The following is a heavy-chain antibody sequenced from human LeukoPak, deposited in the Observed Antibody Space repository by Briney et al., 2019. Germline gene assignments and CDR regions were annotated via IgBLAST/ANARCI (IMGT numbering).Heavy chain of an antibody. CDR1: GYSIGSAYF. J-gene: IGHJ4*02. V-gene: IGHV4-38-2*01. CDR3: ARRQDDYGQYFDY. Sequence: SETLLLTCADSGYSIGSAYFWGWIRQPPGQGLEWIGTIYHTGITQYNPSLESRVSISLDTSKNRFSLKLSSVTAADTAVYYCARRQDDYGQYFDYWGQGTLVTVSS. D-gene: IGHD4-17*01. CDR2: IYHTGIT.